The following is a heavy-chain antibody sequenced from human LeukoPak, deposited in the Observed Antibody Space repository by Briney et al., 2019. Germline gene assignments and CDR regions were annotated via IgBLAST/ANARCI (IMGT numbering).Heavy chain of an antibody. Sequence: SETLSLTCAVYGGSFSGYYWSWIRQPPGKGLEWIGEINHSGSTNYNPSLKSRVTISVDTSMNQFSLKLSSVTAADTAVYYCARKAAAGTGGWFDPWGQGTLVTVSS. D-gene: IGHD6-13*01. V-gene: IGHV4-34*01. CDR2: INHSGST. J-gene: IGHJ5*02. CDR1: GGSFSGYY. CDR3: ARKAAAGTGGWFDP.